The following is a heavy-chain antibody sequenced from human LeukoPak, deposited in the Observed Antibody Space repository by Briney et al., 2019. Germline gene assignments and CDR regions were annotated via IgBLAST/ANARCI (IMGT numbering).Heavy chain of an antibody. CDR2: INHSGST. CDR3: ARSRRSGRHNWFDP. Sequence: PSETLSLTCAVYGGSFSGYYWSWIRQPPGKGLEWIGEINHSGSTNYNPSLKSRVTISVDTSKNQFSLKLSSVTAADTAVYYCARSRRSGRHNWFDPWGQGTLVTVSS. V-gene: IGHV4-34*01. D-gene: IGHD6-19*01. CDR1: GGSFSGYY. J-gene: IGHJ5*02.